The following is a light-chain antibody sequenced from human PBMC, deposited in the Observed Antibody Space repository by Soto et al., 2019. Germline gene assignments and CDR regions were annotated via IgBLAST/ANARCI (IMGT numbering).Light chain of an antibody. Sequence: QAVLPQPASVSGSPGQSITISCTASSSDVGDYKSVSWYQHHPGKAPKLMIYEVTNRPPGVSYRFSGSKSGNTASLTISGLQAEDEADYFCSSYSSSTSWVFGTGTKVTVL. CDR2: EVT. J-gene: IGLJ1*01. V-gene: IGLV2-14*01. CDR3: SSYSSSTSWV. CDR1: SSDVGDYKS.